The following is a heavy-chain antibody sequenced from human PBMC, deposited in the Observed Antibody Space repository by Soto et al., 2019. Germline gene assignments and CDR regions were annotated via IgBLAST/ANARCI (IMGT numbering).Heavy chain of an antibody. V-gene: IGHV4-30-2*01. CDR2: IYYSGST. CDR1: GGSISSGGYS. Sequence: SETLSLTCAVSGGSISSGGYSWSWIRQPPGKGLEWIGYIYYSGSTYYNPSLKSRVTISVDRSKNQFSLRLISVTAADTAKYFCAREGNLGRWLQPLDFWGQGTLVTVSS. J-gene: IGHJ4*02. CDR3: AREGNLGRWLQPLDF. D-gene: IGHD5-12*01.